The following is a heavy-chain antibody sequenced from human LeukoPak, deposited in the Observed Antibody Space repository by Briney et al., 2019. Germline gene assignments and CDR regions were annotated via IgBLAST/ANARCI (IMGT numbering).Heavy chain of an antibody. CDR3: AKTRGRSGHLFDY. CDR2: ISGSGGST. V-gene: IGHV3-23*01. Sequence: RAGGSLRLSCAASGFTFATYSMNWIRQAPGKGLEWVSAISGSGGSTYYADSVKGRFTISRDNSKNTLYLQMNSLRAEDTAVYYCAKTRGRSGHLFDYWGQGTLVTVSS. D-gene: IGHD6-19*01. CDR1: GFTFATYS. J-gene: IGHJ4*02.